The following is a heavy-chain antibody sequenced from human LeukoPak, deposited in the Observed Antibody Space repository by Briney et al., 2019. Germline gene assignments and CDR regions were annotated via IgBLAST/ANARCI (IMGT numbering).Heavy chain of an antibody. CDR1: GFTFRSYS. CDR3: AKDSPWYDSSTYYYFDY. J-gene: IGHJ4*02. CDR2: ISSTSSTI. Sequence: GGSLRLPCAASGFTFRSYSMNWVRQAPGKGLEWVSYISSTSSTIYYADSVKGRFTISRDNSKDTLYLQMSGLRAEDTAVYFCAKDSPWYDSSTYYYFDYWGQGTLVTVSS. D-gene: IGHD3-22*01. V-gene: IGHV3-48*01.